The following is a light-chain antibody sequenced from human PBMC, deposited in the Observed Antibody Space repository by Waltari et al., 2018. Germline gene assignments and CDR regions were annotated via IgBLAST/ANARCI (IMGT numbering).Light chain of an antibody. CDR1: SGSLSRTSY. Sequence: QTVVTQEPSLSVSPGGTVTLPCALSSGSLSRTSYASWYQQSPGHAPPSPVYKANMRSSGVPDRFSGSVLGNKAVLIIAGAQAEDESTYYCLLYMGSGMWVFGGGTKLTVL. V-gene: IGLV8-61*01. CDR2: KAN. J-gene: IGLJ3*02. CDR3: LLYMGSGMWV.